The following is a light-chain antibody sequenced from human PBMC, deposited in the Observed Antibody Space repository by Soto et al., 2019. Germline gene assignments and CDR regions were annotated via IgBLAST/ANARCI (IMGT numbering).Light chain of an antibody. Sequence: EIVLTQSPGTLSLSPGERATLSCRASQNVSSSYLAWYQQKPGQAPRLLIYGASSRATAIPDRFSGSGSGTDFTLTISRLEPEDFAAYYCQQYGSSSWTFGQGTKVEIK. CDR3: QQYGSSSWT. V-gene: IGKV3-20*01. J-gene: IGKJ1*01. CDR1: QNVSSSY. CDR2: GAS.